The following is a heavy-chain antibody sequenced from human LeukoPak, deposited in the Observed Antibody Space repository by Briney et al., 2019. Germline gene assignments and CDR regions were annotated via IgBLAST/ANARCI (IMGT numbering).Heavy chain of an antibody. CDR1: GGSISSSSYY. Sequence: PSETLSLTCTVSGGSISSSSYYWGWIRQPPGKGLEWIGSIYYSGSTYYNPSLKSRVTISVDTSKNQFSLKLSSVTAADTAVYYCARDRGAAAGILFDYWGQGNLVTVSS. CDR2: IYYSGST. J-gene: IGHJ4*02. V-gene: IGHV4-39*07. CDR3: ARDRGAAAGILFDY. D-gene: IGHD6-13*01.